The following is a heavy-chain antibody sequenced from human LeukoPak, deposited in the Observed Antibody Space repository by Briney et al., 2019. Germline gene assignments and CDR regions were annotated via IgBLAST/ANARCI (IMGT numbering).Heavy chain of an antibody. Sequence: PSETLSLTCTVSGGSISSGDYYWSWIRQPPGKGLEWIGYIYYSGSTYYNPSLKSRVTISVDTSKNQFSLKLSSVTAADTAVYYCARASDIVATTVVRPELWFDPWGQGTLVTVSS. CDR1: GGSISSGDYY. D-gene: IGHD5-12*01. CDR2: IYYSGST. V-gene: IGHV4-30-4*01. J-gene: IGHJ5*02. CDR3: ARASDIVATTVVRPELWFDP.